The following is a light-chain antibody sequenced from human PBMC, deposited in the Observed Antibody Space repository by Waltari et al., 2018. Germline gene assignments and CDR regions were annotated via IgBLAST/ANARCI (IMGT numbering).Light chain of an antibody. J-gene: IGLJ3*02. Sequence: QSALTQPPSASGSPGQSITISCTGISTAVEGYDPVFWYQQHPGKAPKLLIYEVTTRPSGVPDRVSGSKPDNPASLAVSGLQAEDEADYYCSSYAGGSSLMFGGGTKLTVL. V-gene: IGLV2-8*01. CDR3: SSYAGGSSLM. CDR1: STAVEGYDP. CDR2: EVT.